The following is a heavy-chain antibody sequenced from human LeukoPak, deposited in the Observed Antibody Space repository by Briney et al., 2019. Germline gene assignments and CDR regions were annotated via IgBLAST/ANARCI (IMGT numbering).Heavy chain of an antibody. D-gene: IGHD6-19*01. V-gene: IGHV3-23*01. CDR1: GFTFSSYA. Sequence: GGSLRLSCAASGFTFSSYAMSWVRQAPEKVLEWVSTISGSGGSTYYADSVKGRFSISRDNFNNTLYLHMDSLRAEDTAIYYCAKGIGGGYSSGSAFDYWGQGTLVTVSS. CDR2: ISGSGGST. J-gene: IGHJ4*02. CDR3: AKGIGGGYSSGSAFDY.